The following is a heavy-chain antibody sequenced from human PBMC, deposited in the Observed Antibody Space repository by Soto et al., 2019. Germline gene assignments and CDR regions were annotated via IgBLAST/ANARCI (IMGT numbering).Heavy chain of an antibody. CDR2: IYWDDDN. CDR3: ARYVATSPAGWFEP. Sequence: QITLKESGPTLVKPTQTLTLTCTFSGFSLSNNGEAVGWFRQSPGKALEWLVLIYWDDDNRNNPTLRTRRSTTKDTSKNQVVLTLTNMDPVDTATYYCARYVATSPAGWFEPWCQGLPVTVSS. J-gene: IGHJ5*02. CDR1: GFSLSNNGEA. V-gene: IGHV2-5*02. D-gene: IGHD3-10*02.